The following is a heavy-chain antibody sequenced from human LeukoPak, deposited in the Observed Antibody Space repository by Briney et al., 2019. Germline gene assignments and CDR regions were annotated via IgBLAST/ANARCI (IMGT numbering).Heavy chain of an antibody. CDR3: ARPLAIGTSPAFDY. J-gene: IGHJ4*02. V-gene: IGHV3-48*01. Sequence: QPGGSLRLSCAASGFTFSSYSMNWVRQAPGKGLEGVSYISSSSSTIYYADSVKGRFTISRDNAKNSLYLQMNSLRAEDTAVYYCARPLAIGTSPAFDYWGQGTLVTVSS. CDR2: ISSSSSTI. D-gene: IGHD1-1*01. CDR1: GFTFSSYS.